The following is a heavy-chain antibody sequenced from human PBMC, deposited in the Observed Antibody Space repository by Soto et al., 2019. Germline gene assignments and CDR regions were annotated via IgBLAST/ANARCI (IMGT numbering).Heavy chain of an antibody. CDR3: ARRGMVRGVPSNWFDP. CDR1: GYTFTSYG. Sequence: QVQLVQSGAEVKKPGASVKVSCKASGYTFTSYGISWVRQAPGQGLEWMGWISAYNGNTNYAQKLQGRGTMTADTSTSTAYMELRSLRSDDTAVYYCARRGMVRGVPSNWFDPWGQGTLVTVSS. J-gene: IGHJ5*02. D-gene: IGHD3-10*01. V-gene: IGHV1-18*01. CDR2: ISAYNGNT.